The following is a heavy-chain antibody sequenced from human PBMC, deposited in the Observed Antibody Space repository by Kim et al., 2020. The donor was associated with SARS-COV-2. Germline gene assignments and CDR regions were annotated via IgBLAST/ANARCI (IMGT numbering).Heavy chain of an antibody. CDR3: ARLLSAFSSGYYYFDY. V-gene: IGHV1-46*01. Sequence: KCQGRVTMTRDTSTSTVYMELSSLRSEDTAVYYCARLLSAFSSGYYYFDYWGQGTLVTDSS. D-gene: IGHD3-22*01. J-gene: IGHJ4*02.